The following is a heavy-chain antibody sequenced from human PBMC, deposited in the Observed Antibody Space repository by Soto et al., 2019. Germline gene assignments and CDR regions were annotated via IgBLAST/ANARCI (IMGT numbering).Heavy chain of an antibody. CDR3: ARGIALRASPTPLQDNRFEP. CDR2: VSAYNGDT. CDR1: GYTFTNFG. V-gene: IGHV1-18*01. J-gene: IGHJ5*02. Sequence: QVHLVQSGAEVKNPGASVRVSCKASGYTFTNFGIAWVRQAPGQGLEWVGWVSAYNGDTNYAEKFQDRVTMTTDTSPSTAYMELRSLRVDDTAVYYCARGIALRASPTPLQDNRFEPWGQGTLVTVSS. D-gene: IGHD3-3*02.